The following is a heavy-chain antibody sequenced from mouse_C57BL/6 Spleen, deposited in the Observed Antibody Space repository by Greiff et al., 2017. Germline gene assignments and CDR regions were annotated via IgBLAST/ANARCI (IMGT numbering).Heavy chain of an antibody. CDR1: GYTFTDYY. V-gene: IGHV1-76*01. J-gene: IGHJ4*01. CDR3: ARWDDYDVYYAMDY. D-gene: IGHD2-4*01. Sequence: QVQLQQSGAELVRPGASVKLSCKASGYTFTDYYINWVKQRPGQGLEWIARIYPGSGNTYYNEKSKGKATLTAEKSSSTAYMQLSSLTSEDSAVYFCARWDDYDVYYAMDYWGQGTSVTVSS. CDR2: IYPGSGNT.